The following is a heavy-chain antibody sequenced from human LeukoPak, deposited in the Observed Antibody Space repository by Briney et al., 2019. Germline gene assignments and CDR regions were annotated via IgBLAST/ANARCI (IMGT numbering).Heavy chain of an antibody. CDR2: INHSGST. CDR3: AREGRGYCSSTSCYTFFDY. J-gene: IGHJ4*02. D-gene: IGHD2-2*02. Sequence: PSETLSLTCAVYGGSFSGYYWSWIRQTPGKGLEGSGEINHSGSTNYNPSLKSRVTISVDTSKNQFSLKLSSVTAADTAVYYCAREGRGYCSSTSCYTFFDYWGQGTLVTVSS. CDR1: GGSFSGYY. V-gene: IGHV4-34*01.